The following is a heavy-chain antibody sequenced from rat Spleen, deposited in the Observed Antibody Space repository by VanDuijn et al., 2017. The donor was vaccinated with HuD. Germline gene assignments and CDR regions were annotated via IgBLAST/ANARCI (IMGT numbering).Heavy chain of an antibody. V-gene: IGHV5-29*01. CDR2: ISYDGSST. J-gene: IGHJ4*01. CDR3: GRTSLQWFRMDA. CDR1: GFIFRNYD. Sequence: EVQLVESDGGLVQPGRSLKLSCAASGFIFRNYDMVWVRQAPTKGLEWVAAISYDGSSTYYRDSVKGRFTISRDNAKSTLYLQMDSLRSEDTATYYCGRTSLQWFRMDAWGQGTSLTVSS. D-gene: IGHD1-1*01.